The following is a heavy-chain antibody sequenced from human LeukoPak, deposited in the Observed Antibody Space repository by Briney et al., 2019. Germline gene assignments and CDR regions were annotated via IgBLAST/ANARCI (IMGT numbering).Heavy chain of an antibody. CDR2: ISGSSSDI. CDR3: ARRGYHDSSGYDY. V-gene: IGHV3-21*06. D-gene: IGHD3-22*01. J-gene: IGHJ4*02. CDR1: GFTFSGYE. Sequence: GGSLRLSCAASGFTFSGYEMNWVRQARGKGLEWVSSISGSSSDIYYADSVKGRFTISRDNAKNSVFLQMNNLRAEDTAIYYCARRGYHDSSGYDYWGQGTLVTVSS.